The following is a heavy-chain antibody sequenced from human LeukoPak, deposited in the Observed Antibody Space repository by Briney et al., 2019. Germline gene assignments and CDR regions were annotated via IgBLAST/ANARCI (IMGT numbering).Heavy chain of an antibody. CDR1: GGSISSSSYY. J-gene: IGHJ3*02. D-gene: IGHD3-10*01. CDR3: ARALNYYGTDAFDI. Sequence: SETLSLTCTVSGGSISSSSYYWGWIRQPPGKGLEWIGSIYYSGSTYYNPSLKSRVTISVDTSKNQFSLKLSSVTAADTAVHYCARALNYYGTDAFDIWGQGTMVTVSS. CDR2: IYYSGST. V-gene: IGHV4-39*07.